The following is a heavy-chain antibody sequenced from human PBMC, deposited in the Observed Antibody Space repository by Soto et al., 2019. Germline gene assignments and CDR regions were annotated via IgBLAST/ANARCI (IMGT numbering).Heavy chain of an antibody. CDR3: AKGLLAIVGTTLPRDAFNI. V-gene: IGHV3-30*18. CDR1: GFSFTTYV. D-gene: IGHD1-26*01. J-gene: IGHJ3*02. CDR2: ISHDGSYK. Sequence: GGSLRLSCAASGFSFTTYVMHWVRQAPGKGREWVAVISHDGSYKYYGDAVKGRFTISRDTSKNAVYLEMNSLRPEDTAVYYCAKGLLAIVGTTLPRDAFNIWGQGTRVTVS.